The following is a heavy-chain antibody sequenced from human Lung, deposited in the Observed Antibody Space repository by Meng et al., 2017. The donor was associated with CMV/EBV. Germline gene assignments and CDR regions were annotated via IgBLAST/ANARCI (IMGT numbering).Heavy chain of an antibody. J-gene: IGHJ6*02. CDR2: ISYDGSNI. CDR3: ARDGSKSRYYYHGMDV. D-gene: IGHD2-15*01. V-gene: IGHV3-30*03. Sequence: GGSXRLXXGVSGFILADDVMHWVRQAPGKGLECVTVISYDGSNIYYADSVNGRFTISRDISRNTLYLQMNRLRVEDTAVYYCARDGSKSRYYYHGMDVWGQGXTVTVSS. CDR1: GFILADDV.